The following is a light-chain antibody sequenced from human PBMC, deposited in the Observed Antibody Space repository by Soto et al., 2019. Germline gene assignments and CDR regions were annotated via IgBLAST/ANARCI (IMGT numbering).Light chain of an antibody. J-gene: IGLJ3*02. V-gene: IGLV2-23*01. CDR1: SSDVGSYNL. Sequence: QSALTQPASVSGSPGQSITISCTGTSSDVGSYNLVSWYQQHPGKAPKLIIYEGSKRPSGVSNRFSGSKSGNTASLTISGLQAEDESDYYCCSYAGSHVMFGGGTKLTVL. CDR2: EGS. CDR3: CSYAGSHVM.